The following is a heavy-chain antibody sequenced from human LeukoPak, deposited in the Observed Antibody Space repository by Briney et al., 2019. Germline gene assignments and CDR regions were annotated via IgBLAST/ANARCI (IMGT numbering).Heavy chain of an antibody. CDR1: DSTFTNYM. CDR3: ATLTSSWSFDY. J-gene: IGHJ4*02. CDR2: ISPDGSDT. V-gene: IGHV5-51*01. Sequence: GESLKISCTCADSTFTNYMNSCVRQVPGKGLEWMGIISPDGSDTRYSPSFQGQVTISADKSITTAYLQWSSLKASDTALYYCATLTSSWSFDYWGQGTLVTVSS. D-gene: IGHD6-13*01.